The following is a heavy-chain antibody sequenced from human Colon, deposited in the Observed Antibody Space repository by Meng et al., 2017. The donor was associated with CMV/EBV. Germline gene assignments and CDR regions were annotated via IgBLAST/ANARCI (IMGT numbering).Heavy chain of an antibody. CDR2: INLNNGDT. V-gene: IGHV1-2*02. D-gene: IGHD1-1*01. J-gene: IGHJ4*02. CDR1: EFIFIDHN. Sequence: KTPEFIFIDHNLHWVRQAPGQGLEWMAYINLNNGDTRYSEKFQGSVTVTRDTSITTAYMDLYRLTSDDTALYYCARDSKEVGTYFDFWGRGTLVTVSS. CDR3: ARDSKEVGTYFDF.